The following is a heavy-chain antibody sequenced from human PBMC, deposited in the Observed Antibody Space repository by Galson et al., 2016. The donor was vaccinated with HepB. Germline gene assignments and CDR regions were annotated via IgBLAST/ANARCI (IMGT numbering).Heavy chain of an antibody. J-gene: IGHJ4*02. D-gene: IGHD1-1*01. CDR3: ARGNGRPGERGDY. CDR2: INYGGTNT. Sequence: SLRLSCAASGFTFNKAWMSWVRQAPGKGLVWVSRINYGGTNTDYADSVKGRFAISRDNAKNTLYLQMTNLRAEDTAVYYCARGNGRPGERGDYWGQGTLVTVSS. CDR1: GFTFNKAW. V-gene: IGHV3-74*01.